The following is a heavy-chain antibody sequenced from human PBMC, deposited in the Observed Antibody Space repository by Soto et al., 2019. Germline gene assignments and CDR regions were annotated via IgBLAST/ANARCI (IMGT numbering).Heavy chain of an antibody. CDR1: GFTFTSSA. D-gene: IGHD1-26*01. CDR2: IVVGSGNT. V-gene: IGHV1-58*02. Sequence: GASVKVSCKASGFTFTSSAMQWVRQARGQRLEWIGWIVVGSGNTNYAQKFQGRVTITADKSTSTAYMELSSLRSEDTAVYYCARDVGSIVYYGMDVWGQGTTVTVSS. CDR3: ARDVGSIVYYGMDV. J-gene: IGHJ6*02.